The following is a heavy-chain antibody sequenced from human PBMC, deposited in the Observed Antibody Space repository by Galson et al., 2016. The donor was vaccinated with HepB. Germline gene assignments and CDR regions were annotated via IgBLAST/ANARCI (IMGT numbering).Heavy chain of an antibody. CDR3: ARPPVDGGYSYGPFDH. D-gene: IGHD5-18*01. Sequence: SLRLSCAASGFTFNTYNMNWVRQAPGKGLEWVSSIDTSSSFLYYADSVRGRFTISRDNSKNTLSLQMNSLRGEDTAVYYCARPPVDGGYSYGPFDHWGQGILVTVS. V-gene: IGHV3-21*01. J-gene: IGHJ4*02. CDR2: IDTSSSFL. CDR1: GFTFNTYN.